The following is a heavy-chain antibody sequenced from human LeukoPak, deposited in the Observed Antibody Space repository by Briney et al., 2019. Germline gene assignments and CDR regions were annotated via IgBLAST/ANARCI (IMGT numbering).Heavy chain of an antibody. CDR3: AKDWVAAADY. CDR2: ISYDGSNK. D-gene: IGHD6-13*01. CDR1: GFTFSSYG. Sequence: GGSLRLSCAASGFTFSSYGMHWVRQAPGKGLEWVAVISYDGSNKYYADSVKGRFTISRDNSKNTLYLQMNSLRAEDTAVYYCAKDWVAAADYWGQGTLVTVSS. J-gene: IGHJ4*02. V-gene: IGHV3-30*18.